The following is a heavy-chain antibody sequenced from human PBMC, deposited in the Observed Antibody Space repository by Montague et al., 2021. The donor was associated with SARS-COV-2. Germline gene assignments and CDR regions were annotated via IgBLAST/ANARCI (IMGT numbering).Heavy chain of an antibody. CDR2: ISTLDSYI. CDR3: AREGYYGSGSLLDS. J-gene: IGHJ4*02. Sequence: SLRLSCAASGFAFSSYLVNWVRQAPGKGLEWVSSISTLDSYIYYADSVQGRFTISRDDAKNSLFLQLNSLRVEDTAVYYCAREGYYGSGSLLDSWGQGTLVTVSS. CDR1: GFAFSSYL. V-gene: IGHV3-21*06. D-gene: IGHD3-10*01.